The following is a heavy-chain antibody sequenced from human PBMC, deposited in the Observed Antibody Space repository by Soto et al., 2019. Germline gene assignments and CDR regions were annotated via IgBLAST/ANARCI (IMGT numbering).Heavy chain of an antibody. J-gene: IGHJ4*02. D-gene: IGHD6-13*01. V-gene: IGHV1-18*01. CDR2: ISAYNGNT. CDR3: ARDDNRIYSSSWYPTDY. CDR1: GYTFTSYG. Sequence: ASVKVSCKASGYTFTSYGISWARQAPGQGLEWMGWISAYNGNTNYAQKLQGRVTITTDTSTSTAYMELRSLRSDDTAVYYCARDDNRIYSSSWYPTDYWGQGTLVTVSS.